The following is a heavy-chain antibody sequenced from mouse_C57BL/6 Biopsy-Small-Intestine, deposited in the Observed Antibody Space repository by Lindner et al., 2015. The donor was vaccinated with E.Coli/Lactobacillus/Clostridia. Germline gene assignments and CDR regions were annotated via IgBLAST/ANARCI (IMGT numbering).Heavy chain of an antibody. CDR2: IYPGSGST. V-gene: IGHV1-55*01. D-gene: IGHD2-3*01. CDR3: SRLGIYDGYSFAY. J-gene: IGHJ3*01. Sequence: VQLQESGAELVKPGASVKMSCKASGYTFTNYWITWVKQRPGQGLEWVGDIYPGSGSTNYNEKFKIKATLTVDTSSSTAYMQLSSLTSEDSAVYFCSRLGIYDGYSFAYWGQGTLVTVSA. CDR1: GYTFTNYW.